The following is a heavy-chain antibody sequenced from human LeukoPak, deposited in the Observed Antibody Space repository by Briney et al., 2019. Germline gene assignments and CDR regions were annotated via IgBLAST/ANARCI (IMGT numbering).Heavy chain of an antibody. V-gene: IGHV3-23*01. Sequence: GGSLRLSCAAGGCTFSSYAMNCVRQAPGKGLEWVSTMGGGATTYHADSVKGRFTISRDNSKNTLYLQMNSLRAEDTAIYYCAKKLAYGSSWYYFDYWGQGTLVTVSS. J-gene: IGHJ4*02. CDR1: GCTFSSYA. D-gene: IGHD6-13*01. CDR2: MGGGATT. CDR3: AKKLAYGSSWYYFDY.